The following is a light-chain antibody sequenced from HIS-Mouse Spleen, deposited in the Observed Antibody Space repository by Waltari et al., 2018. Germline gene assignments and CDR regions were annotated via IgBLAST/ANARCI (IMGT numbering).Light chain of an antibody. Sequence: SYELTQPPSVSVSPGQTARITRSGDPLPNKYAYWYRQKSGQAPVLVIYEDSKRPSGIPERFSGSSSGTMATLTISGAQVEDEADYYCYSTDSSGNHRVFGGGTKLTVL. V-gene: IGLV3-10*01. CDR2: EDS. J-gene: IGLJ2*01. CDR1: PLPNKY. CDR3: YSTDSSGNHRV.